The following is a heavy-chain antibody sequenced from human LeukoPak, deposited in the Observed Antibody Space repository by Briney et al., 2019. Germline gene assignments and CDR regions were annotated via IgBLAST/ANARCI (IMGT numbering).Heavy chain of an antibody. CDR2: IYYSGST. J-gene: IGHJ6*02. D-gene: IGHD3-10*01. CDR1: GGSISSGGYY. CDR3: AREFGPPYYYGSGSYQTYKLKPYYGMDV. V-gene: IGHV4-31*03. Sequence: SETLSLTCTVSGGSISSGGYYWSWIRQHPGKGLEWIGYIYYSGSTYYNPSLKSRVTISVDTSKNQFSLKLSSVTAADTAVYYCAREFGPPYYYGSGSYQTYKLKPYYGMDVWGQGTTVTVSS.